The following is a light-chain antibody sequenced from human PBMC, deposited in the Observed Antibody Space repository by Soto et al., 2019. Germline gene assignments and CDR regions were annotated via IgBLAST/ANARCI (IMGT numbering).Light chain of an antibody. Sequence: EIGLTQSPGTLSLSPGERATLSCRPSQSVSSSYLAWYQQKPGQAPRLLIYGASSRATGIPDRFSGSGSGTDFTLTISRLEPEDFAVYYCQQYGSSPLLTFGGGTKVDIK. CDR1: QSVSSSY. CDR3: QQYGSSPLLT. J-gene: IGKJ4*01. CDR2: GAS. V-gene: IGKV3-20*01.